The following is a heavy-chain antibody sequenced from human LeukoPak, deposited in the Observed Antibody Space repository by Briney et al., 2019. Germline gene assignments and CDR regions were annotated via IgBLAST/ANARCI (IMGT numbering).Heavy chain of an antibody. Sequence: GESLKISCKGSGSSFTSYWIGWVRQMPGKGLEWMGIIYPGDSDTRYSPSFQGQVTISADKSISTAYLQWSSLKASDTAMYYCARRTPGSGWYGDYYGMDVWGQGTTVTVSS. D-gene: IGHD6-19*01. V-gene: IGHV5-51*01. J-gene: IGHJ6*02. CDR1: GSSFTSYW. CDR2: IYPGDSDT. CDR3: ARRTPGSGWYGDYYGMDV.